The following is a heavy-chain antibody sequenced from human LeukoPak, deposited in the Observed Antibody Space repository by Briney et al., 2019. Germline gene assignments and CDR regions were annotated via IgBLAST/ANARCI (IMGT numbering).Heavy chain of an antibody. Sequence: PSETLSLTCTVSGGSISSSSYYWGWIRQPPGKGLEWIGSIYYSGSTYYNPSLKSRVTISVDTSKNQFSLKLSSVTAADTAVYCCARRYGSGSSGTFDYWGQGTLVTVSS. D-gene: IGHD3-10*01. V-gene: IGHV4-39*07. CDR1: GGSISSSSYY. J-gene: IGHJ4*02. CDR2: IYYSGST. CDR3: ARRYGSGSSGTFDY.